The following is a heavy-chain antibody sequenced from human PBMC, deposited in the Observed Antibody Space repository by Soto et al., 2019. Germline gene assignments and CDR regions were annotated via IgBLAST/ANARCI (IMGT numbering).Heavy chain of an antibody. CDR3: ARFPDYGAYVAP. CDR2: IYYSGST. D-gene: IGHD4-17*01. V-gene: IGHV4-59*08. Sequence: PSETLSLTCTVSGGSISSYYWSWIRQPPGKGLEWIGYIYYSGSTNYNPSLKSRVTISVDTSKNQFSLRLTSVTAADTAIYYCARFPDYGAYVAPWGQGTLVTVSS. CDR1: GGSISSYY. J-gene: IGHJ5*02.